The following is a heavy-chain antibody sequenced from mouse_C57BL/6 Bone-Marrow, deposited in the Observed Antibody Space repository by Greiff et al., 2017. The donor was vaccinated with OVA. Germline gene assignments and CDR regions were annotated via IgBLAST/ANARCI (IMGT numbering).Heavy chain of an antibody. Sequence: EVQLQQSGPELVKPGASVKISCKASGYTFTDYYMNWVKQSHGKSLEWIGDINPNNGGTSYNQKFKGKATLTVDKSSSTAYMELRSLTSEDSAVYYCVRAGYYMVAYWGQGTRVTVSA. V-gene: IGHV1-26*01. J-gene: IGHJ3*01. CDR1: GYTFTDYY. D-gene: IGHD1-1*01. CDR2: INPNNGGT. CDR3: VRAGYYMVAY.